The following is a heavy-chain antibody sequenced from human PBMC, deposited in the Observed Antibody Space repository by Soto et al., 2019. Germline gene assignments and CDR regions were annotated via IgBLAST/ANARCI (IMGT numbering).Heavy chain of an antibody. CDR1: GFSFGTFV. D-gene: IGHD1-1*01. Sequence: EVQLLESGGASVQPGGSLRLSCAASGFSFGTFVMTWFRQAPGGGLERVSSITDSGYTASYAETVEGRFTVSRDNSKTTVYLQMNDLRPADTAVYYCATWHEREHAYDVWGQGTTVTVSS. CDR3: ATWHEREHAYDV. J-gene: IGHJ3*01. CDR2: ITDSGYTA. V-gene: IGHV3-23*01.